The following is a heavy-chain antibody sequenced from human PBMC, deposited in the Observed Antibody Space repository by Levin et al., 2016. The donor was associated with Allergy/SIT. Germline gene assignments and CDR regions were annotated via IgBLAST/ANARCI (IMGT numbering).Heavy chain of an antibody. J-gene: IGHJ1*01. CDR1: GFSISSYY. CDR3: ARLYSSGWYGGGLEYFQH. V-gene: IGHV3-74*01. Sequence: GESLKISCAASGFSISSYYMEWVRQVPGKGLMWVSRINGDGSATAYADSVKGRFTIYRDNAKNTVYLQMNSLRADDTAVYYCARLYSSGWYGGGLEYFQHWGQGTLVTVSS. D-gene: IGHD6-19*01. CDR2: INGDGSAT.